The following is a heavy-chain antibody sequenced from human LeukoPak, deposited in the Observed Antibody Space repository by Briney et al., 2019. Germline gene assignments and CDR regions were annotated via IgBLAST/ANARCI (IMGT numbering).Heavy chain of an antibody. CDR3: ARAGSSSWSSLFDY. J-gene: IGHJ4*02. D-gene: IGHD6-13*01. Sequence: ASVKVSCKASGYIFTSYGITWVRQAPGQGLEWMGRITTFNDKTVLAEKFRGRVTMTTGTTTAYVTLRRLRSDDTAVCYCARAGSSSWSSLFDYWGQGSLVIVSS. CDR1: GYIFTSYG. V-gene: IGHV1-18*01. CDR2: ITTFNDKT.